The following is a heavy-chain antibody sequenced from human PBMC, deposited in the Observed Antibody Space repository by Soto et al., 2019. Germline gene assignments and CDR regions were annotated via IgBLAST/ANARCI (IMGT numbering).Heavy chain of an antibody. CDR3: ARDASLAAAGTTPLGP. Sequence: QVQLVQSGAEVKKPGSSVKVSCKASGGTFSSYAISWVRQAPGQGLEWMGGIIPIFGTANYAQQFQGRVTITADKSTSTAYMELSSLRSEDTAVYYCARDASLAAAGTTPLGPWGQGTLVTVSS. D-gene: IGHD6-13*01. CDR2: IIPIFGTA. CDR1: GGTFSSYA. V-gene: IGHV1-69*06. J-gene: IGHJ5*02.